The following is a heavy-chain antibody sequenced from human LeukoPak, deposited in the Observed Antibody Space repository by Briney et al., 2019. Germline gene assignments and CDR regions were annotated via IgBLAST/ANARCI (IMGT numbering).Heavy chain of an antibody. J-gene: IGHJ4*02. CDR3: ARGGRVVVVAATRFPFDN. D-gene: IGHD2-15*01. Sequence: PSETLSLTCAVYGGSFSGCYWSWIRQPQGKGLEWIGEINHSGSTNYNPSLKSRVTISVDTSKNQFSLKLSSVTAADTAVYYCARGGRVVVVAATRFPFDNWGQGTLVTVSS. CDR2: INHSGST. V-gene: IGHV4-34*01. CDR1: GGSFSGCY.